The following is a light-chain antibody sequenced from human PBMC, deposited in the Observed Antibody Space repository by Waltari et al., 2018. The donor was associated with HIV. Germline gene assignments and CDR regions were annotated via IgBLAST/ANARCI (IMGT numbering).Light chain of an antibody. Sequence: SYELTQPPSVSVSPGQTARITCPGDALSKQYAYWYQQKPGQAPVLMIYKDSERPSGMPERFSGSSSGTTVTLTISGVQAEDEADYYCQSTDTSGTYWVFGGGTKLTVL. V-gene: IGLV3-25*03. J-gene: IGLJ3*02. CDR1: ALSKQY. CDR3: QSTDTSGTYWV. CDR2: KDS.